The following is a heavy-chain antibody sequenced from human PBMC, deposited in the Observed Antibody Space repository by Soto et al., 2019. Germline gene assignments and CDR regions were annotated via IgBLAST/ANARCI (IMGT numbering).Heavy chain of an antibody. D-gene: IGHD3-10*01. CDR3: ARGRGGVQH. Sequence: SETLSLTCAVYGGSFSGYYCSWVRQPPGKGLEWIGELNDSGSTNYNASLKSRVSISVDTSKNQFSLKLSSVTAADTAVYYCARGRGGVQHWGQGTLVTVSS. CDR1: GGSFSGYY. V-gene: IGHV4-34*01. CDR2: LNDSGST. J-gene: IGHJ1*01.